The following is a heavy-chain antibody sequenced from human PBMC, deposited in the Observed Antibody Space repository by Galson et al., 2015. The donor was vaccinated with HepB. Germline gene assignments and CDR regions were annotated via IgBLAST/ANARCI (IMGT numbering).Heavy chain of an antibody. CDR2: MRYDGSNH. D-gene: IGHD5-12*01. CDR1: GFIFSIYD. Sequence: SLRLSCAASGFIFSIYDIHWVRQSPGKGLEWVAFMRYDGSNHSYVDSVKGRFTISRDNSRNTLYLQMNSLRPEDTAVYYCAKDLAHASGSDPAPDYQYYGMDVWGQGTTVTVS. CDR3: AKDLAHASGSDPAPDYQYYGMDV. V-gene: IGHV3-30*02. J-gene: IGHJ6*02.